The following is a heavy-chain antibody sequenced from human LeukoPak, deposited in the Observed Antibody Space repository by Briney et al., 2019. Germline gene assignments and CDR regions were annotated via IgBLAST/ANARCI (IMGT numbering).Heavy chain of an antibody. D-gene: IGHD2-8*01. Sequence: KTSETLSLTCAVYGGSFSGYYWSWIRQPPGKGLEWIGEINHSGSTNYNPSLKSRVTISVDTSKNQFSLKLSSVTAADTAEYYCARDCTNGVCYTHWGQGTLVTVSS. CDR1: GGSFSGYY. J-gene: IGHJ4*02. CDR2: INHSGST. CDR3: ARDCTNGVCYTH. V-gene: IGHV4-34*01.